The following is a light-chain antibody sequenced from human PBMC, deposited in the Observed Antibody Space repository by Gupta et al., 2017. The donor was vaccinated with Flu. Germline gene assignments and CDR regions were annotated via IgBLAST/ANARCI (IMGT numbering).Light chain of an antibody. CDR2: DTS. Sequence: QAVVTQELSLTVSPGGTVTLTCDSSTGAVTSGHYPYWFQQKPGHAPRTLIYDTSNKHSGTPARFSGSLLGGKAALTLSGAQPEDEANYYCLLSYSGSWVFGGGTKLTVL. CDR1: TGAVTSGHY. J-gene: IGLJ3*02. CDR3: LLSYSGSWV. V-gene: IGLV7-46*01.